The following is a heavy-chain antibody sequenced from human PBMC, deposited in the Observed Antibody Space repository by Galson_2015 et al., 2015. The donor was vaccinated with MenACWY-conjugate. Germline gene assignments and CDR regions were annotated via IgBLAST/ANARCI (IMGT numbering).Heavy chain of an antibody. D-gene: IGHD3-22*01. V-gene: IGHV4-39*01. CDR2: VYYSGST. J-gene: IGHJ4*02. Sequence: LSLTCTVSGGSINSNNSYWGWIRQTPGKGLEWIGSVYYSGSTYYNPSLNSRVTISVDTSENQFTLKLSSVTAADTAVYYCARHYYYSNGPHDYWGQGTLVTVSS. CDR1: GGSINSNNSY. CDR3: ARHYYYSNGPHDY.